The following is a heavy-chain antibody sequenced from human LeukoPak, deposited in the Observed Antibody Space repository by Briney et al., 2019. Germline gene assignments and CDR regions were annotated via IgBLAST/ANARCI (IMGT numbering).Heavy chain of an antibody. CDR1: GFTFSSYS. V-gene: IGHV3-48*01. Sequence: PGGSLRLSCAASGFTFSSYSMNWVRQAPGKGLEWVSYISSSSSTIYYADSVKGRFTISRDNAKNSLYLQMNSLRAEDTALYYCARRRYNWKILPPEGWGQGTLVTVSS. J-gene: IGHJ4*02. D-gene: IGHD1-20*01. CDR2: ISSSSSTI. CDR3: ARRRYNWKILPPEG.